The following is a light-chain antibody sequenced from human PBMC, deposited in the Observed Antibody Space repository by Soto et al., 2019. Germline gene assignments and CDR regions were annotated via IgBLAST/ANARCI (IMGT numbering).Light chain of an antibody. CDR1: KLGDKY. Sequence: SYELTQPPSVSVSPGQTATITCSGAKLGDKYASWYQQKPGQSPLLVIYQDTKRPSGIPERFSGSNSGNTATLTISGTQAMDEADYYCQTWDISIVVFGGGTKLTVL. J-gene: IGLJ2*01. CDR2: QDT. V-gene: IGLV3-1*01. CDR3: QTWDISIVV.